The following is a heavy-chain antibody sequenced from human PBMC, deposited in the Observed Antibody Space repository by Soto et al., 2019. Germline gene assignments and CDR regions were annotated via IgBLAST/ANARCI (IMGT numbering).Heavy chain of an antibody. J-gene: IGHJ5*02. Sequence: QVQLVESGGGVVQPGRSLRLSCAASGFTFSSYAMHWVRQAPGKALECVAVISYDGSNKYYADSVKGRFTISRDNSKNTLYLQMNSLRAEDTAVYYCARGSGWIHNWFDPWGQGTQFTVSS. CDR2: ISYDGSNK. CDR1: GFTFSSYA. CDR3: ARGSGWIHNWFDP. V-gene: IGHV3-30-3*01. D-gene: IGHD6-19*01.